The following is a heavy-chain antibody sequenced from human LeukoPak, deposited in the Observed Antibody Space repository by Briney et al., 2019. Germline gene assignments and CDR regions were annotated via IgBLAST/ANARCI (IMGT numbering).Heavy chain of an antibody. CDR2: INPSDDNT. CDR1: GFTFSSYS. D-gene: IGHD1-26*01. CDR3: ARSVALGAIAFWFFDL. Sequence: ASVKVSCKASGFTFSSYSLHWVRQAPGQGPEWMGIINPSDDNTKYAQKFQGRLTVTRDTSTSTVHLELSNLRSEDTAVYYCARSVALGAIAFWFFDLWGRGTLVTVSS. J-gene: IGHJ2*01. V-gene: IGHV1-46*01.